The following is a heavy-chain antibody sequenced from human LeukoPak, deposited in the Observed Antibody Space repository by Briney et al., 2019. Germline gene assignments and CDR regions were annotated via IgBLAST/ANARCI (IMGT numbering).Heavy chain of an antibody. CDR2: ISSNGGRT. CDR3: AKAFGTNGYFQLPIDF. D-gene: IGHD2-8*01. V-gene: IGHV3-64*01. CDR1: GFTFSSYA. Sequence: GGSLRLSCAASGFTFSSYAMHWVRQAPGKGLEYVSAISSNGGRTYYANSVKGRFTISRDNSKNTLYLLLNSLRVEDTALYYCAKAFGTNGYFQLPIDFWGQGTLVTVSS. J-gene: IGHJ4*02.